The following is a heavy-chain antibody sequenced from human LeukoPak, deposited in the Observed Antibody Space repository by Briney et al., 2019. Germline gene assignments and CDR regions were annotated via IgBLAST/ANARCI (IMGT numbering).Heavy chain of an antibody. CDR3: ARATHYSASTGGPYMDV. V-gene: IGHV4-34*09. CDR1: GGSFSGYY. CDR2: IYHAGST. D-gene: IGHD3-22*01. Sequence: SETLSLTCAVYGGSFSGYYWSWIRQPPGKGLEWIAHIYHAGSTHDNPSLRGRVAISLETSANQFSLRLSSVTAADTAVFFCARATHYSASTGGPYMDVWGQGTTVTISS. J-gene: IGHJ6*03.